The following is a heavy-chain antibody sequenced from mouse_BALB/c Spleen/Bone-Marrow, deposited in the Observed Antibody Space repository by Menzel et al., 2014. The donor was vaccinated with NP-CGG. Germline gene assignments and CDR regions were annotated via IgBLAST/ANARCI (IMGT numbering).Heavy chain of an antibody. V-gene: IGHV1-4*02. CDR1: GYTFTSHT. D-gene: IGHD2-1*01. J-gene: IGHJ3*01. CDR3: ARLNYGKPFAY. Sequence: VQLQQSAAELARPGASVKMSCKASGYTFTSHTMHWGKQRPGQGLEWIGYINPSSGYTEYNQKFKDKSTLTADKSSSTAYMQLSSLTSEDSAVYYCARLNYGKPFAYWGQGTLVTVSA. CDR2: INPSSGYT.